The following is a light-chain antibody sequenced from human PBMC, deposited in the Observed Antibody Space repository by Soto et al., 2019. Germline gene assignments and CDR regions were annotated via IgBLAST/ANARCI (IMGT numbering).Light chain of an antibody. CDR1: SNDVGSYNL. V-gene: IGLV2-23*01. J-gene: IGLJ1*01. CDR3: CSYAGSNYYV. CDR2: EGS. Sequence: QYALTQPASVSGSPGQSITISCTGTSNDVGSYNLVSWYQHHPGKAPKLMIFEGSKRPSGVSNRFSGSKSGNTASLTISGLQAEDEADFYCCSYAGSNYYVFGTGTKLTVL.